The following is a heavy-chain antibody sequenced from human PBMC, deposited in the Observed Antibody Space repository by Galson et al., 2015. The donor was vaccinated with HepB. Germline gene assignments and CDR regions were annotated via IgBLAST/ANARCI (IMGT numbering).Heavy chain of an antibody. J-gene: IGHJ6*02. V-gene: IGHV3-9*01. CDR1: GFTFDDYA. CDR3: AKDRADYVWGSYRQFPWYGMDV. Sequence: SLRLSCAASGFTFDDYAMHWVRQAPGKGLEWVSGISWNSGSIGYADSVKGRFTISRDNAKNSLYLQMNSLRAEDTALYYCAKDRADYVWGSYRQFPWYGMDVWGQGTTVTVSS. D-gene: IGHD3-16*02. CDR2: ISWNSGSI.